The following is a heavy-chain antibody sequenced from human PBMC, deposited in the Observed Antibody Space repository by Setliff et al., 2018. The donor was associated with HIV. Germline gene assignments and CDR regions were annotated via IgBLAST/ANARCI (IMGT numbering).Heavy chain of an antibody. CDR2: VTHSGRT. D-gene: IGHD6-19*01. J-gene: IGHJ4*02. CDR1: GGSFSGYY. Sequence: ETLSLTYAVYGGSFSGYYWSWIRQPPGKGLEWIGEVTHSGRTNYNPSLESRVTTSVDTSKKQFSLRLTSVTAADTAVYYCARGVRDNSGWSSYYFDYWGQGTLVTVSS. V-gene: IGHV4-34*01. CDR3: ARGVRDNSGWSSYYFDY.